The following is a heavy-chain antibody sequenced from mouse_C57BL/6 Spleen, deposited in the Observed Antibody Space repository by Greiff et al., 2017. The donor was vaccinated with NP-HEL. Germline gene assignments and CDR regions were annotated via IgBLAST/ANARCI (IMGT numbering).Heavy chain of an antibody. D-gene: IGHD3-3*01. CDR1: GFTFSDYY. V-gene: IGHV5-12*01. Sequence: DVKLVESGGGLVQPGGSLKLSCAASGFTFSDYYMYWVRQTPEKRLEWVAYISNGGGSTYYPDTVKGRFTISRDNAKNTLYLQMSRLKSEDTAMYYCARGRTHHAMDYWGQGTSVTVSS. J-gene: IGHJ4*01. CDR2: ISNGGGST. CDR3: ARGRTHHAMDY.